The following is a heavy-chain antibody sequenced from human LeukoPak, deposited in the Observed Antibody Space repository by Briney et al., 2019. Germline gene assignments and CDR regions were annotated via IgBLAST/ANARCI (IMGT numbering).Heavy chain of an antibody. V-gene: IGHV4-59*08. CDR1: GGSISSHY. Sequence: SETLSLTCTVSGGSISSHYWSWIRQPPGKGLEWIGYVYYSGSTNYNPSLKSRVTISVDTSKNQFSLKLSSVTAADTAVYYCARQIRSSPYYFDYWGQGTLVTVSS. CDR3: ARQIRSSPYYFDY. D-gene: IGHD6-13*01. CDR2: VYYSGST. J-gene: IGHJ4*02.